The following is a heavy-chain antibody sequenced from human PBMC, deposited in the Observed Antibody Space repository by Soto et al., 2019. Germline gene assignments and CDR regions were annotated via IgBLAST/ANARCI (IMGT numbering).Heavy chain of an antibody. V-gene: IGHV1-18*01. Sequence: ASVKVSCKAAGYAFTTYGISWVRQAPGQGLEWLGWINTHNGNTNYAQNLQGRVIMTADTSTSTAYMELRSLRSDDTAIYYCTREGSAPYYYYGMDAWGQGTTVTVSS. CDR1: GYAFTTYG. D-gene: IGHD3-10*01. J-gene: IGHJ6*02. CDR3: TREGSAPYYYYGMDA. CDR2: INTHNGNT.